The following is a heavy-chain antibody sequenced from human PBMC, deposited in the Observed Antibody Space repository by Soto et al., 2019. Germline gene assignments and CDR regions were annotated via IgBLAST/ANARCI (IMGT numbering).Heavy chain of an antibody. V-gene: IGHV3-21*01. J-gene: IGHJ4*02. CDR3: ARETAYCSGGSCYPDY. Sequence: GGSLRLSCAASGFTFSSYSMNWVRQAPGKGLEWVSSISSSSSYIYYADSVKGRFTISRDNAKNSLYLQMNSLRAEDTAVYYCARETAYCSGGSCYPDYWGQGTLVTVSS. CDR1: GFTFSSYS. CDR2: ISSSSSYI. D-gene: IGHD2-15*01.